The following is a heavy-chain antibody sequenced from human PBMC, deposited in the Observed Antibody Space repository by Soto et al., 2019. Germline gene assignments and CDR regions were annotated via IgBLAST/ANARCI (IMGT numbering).Heavy chain of an antibody. CDR3: ARVAAAGTPGDY. V-gene: IGHV1-46*01. Sequence: QVQLVQSGAEVKKPGASVKVSCKASGYTFTSYYMHWVRQAPGQGLEWMGIINPSGGSTSYAQKFQGRATMTRDTSTSTVYMELSSLRSEDTAVYYCARVAAAGTPGDYWGQGTLVTVSS. CDR2: INPSGGST. J-gene: IGHJ4*02. CDR1: GYTFTSYY. D-gene: IGHD6-13*01.